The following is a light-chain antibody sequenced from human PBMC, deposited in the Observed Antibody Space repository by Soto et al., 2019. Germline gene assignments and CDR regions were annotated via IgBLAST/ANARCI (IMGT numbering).Light chain of an antibody. CDR1: QNIRRN. Sequence: EIVMTQSPATLSVSPGEGGTLSCRASQNIRRNLAWYQQRPGQAPRLLIYRASTRAPGIPARFTGGGSGTEFTLTITSLQFDDFAVYYCQQYENWPPVTFGGGNKVEI. CDR2: RAS. V-gene: IGKV3D-15*01. J-gene: IGKJ4*01. CDR3: QQYENWPPVT.